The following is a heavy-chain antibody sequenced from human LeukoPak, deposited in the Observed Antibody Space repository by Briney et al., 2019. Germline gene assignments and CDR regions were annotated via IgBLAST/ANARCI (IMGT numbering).Heavy chain of an antibody. J-gene: IGHJ1*01. V-gene: IGHV4-34*01. CDR2: INHSGST. CDR1: GGSFSDYY. CDR3: AHSSGYQQH. D-gene: IGHD3-22*01. Sequence: SETLSLTCGAYGGSFSDYYCSWLRQPPGKGLEWIGEINHSGSTNYNPSLKSRVTISVDTSKNQFSLKLSSVTAADTAVYYCAHSSGYQQHWGQGTLVTVSS.